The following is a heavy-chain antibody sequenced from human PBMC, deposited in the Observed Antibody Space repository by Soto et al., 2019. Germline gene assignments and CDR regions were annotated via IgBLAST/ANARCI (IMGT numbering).Heavy chain of an antibody. CDR2: VIPIFGTA. CDR3: ASNFPPKVTTFLYYYGMDV. J-gene: IGHJ6*02. CDR1: EGTFSSYA. D-gene: IGHD4-17*01. V-gene: IGHV1-69*01. Sequence: QVQLVQSGAEVKKPGSSVKVSCKASEGTFSSYAISWVRQAPGQGLEWLGGVIPIFGTANYAQKFQGRVTITADEYTSTAYMELSSLPSEESAVYYCASNFPPKVTTFLYYYGMDVWGQRTTVNVS.